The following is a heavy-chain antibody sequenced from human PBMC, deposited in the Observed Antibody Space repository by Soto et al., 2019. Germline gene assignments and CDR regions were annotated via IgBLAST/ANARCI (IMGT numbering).Heavy chain of an antibody. D-gene: IGHD6-19*01. CDR3: KKVSPQWLVHDY. V-gene: IGHV3-53*01. CDR2: IHFGGNT. CDR1: GFTVSGDY. Sequence: GGSLRLSCAASGFTVSGDYVSWVRQAPGKGLECVSVIHFGGNTYYADSVKGRFTVSRDNSKNTLYLQMNSLRVEDTAIYFCKKVSPQWLVHDYWGQGTLVTVSS. J-gene: IGHJ4*02.